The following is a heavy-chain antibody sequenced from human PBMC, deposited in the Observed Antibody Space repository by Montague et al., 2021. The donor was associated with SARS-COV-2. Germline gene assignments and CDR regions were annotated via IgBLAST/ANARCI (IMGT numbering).Heavy chain of an antibody. D-gene: IGHD5-12*01. V-gene: IGHV3-23*03. J-gene: IGHJ4*02. CDR3: AKDRLDDSGYDIDY. CDR1: GFTLRNYA. Sequence: SLRLSCAASGFTLRNYAMNWFRQAPGKGLEWVSILHTSDYTEYADSVKGRFTISRDTSKNTLYLQMSSLRVEDTAVYYCAKDRLDDSGYDIDYWGQGTLVTVSS. CDR2: LHTSDYT.